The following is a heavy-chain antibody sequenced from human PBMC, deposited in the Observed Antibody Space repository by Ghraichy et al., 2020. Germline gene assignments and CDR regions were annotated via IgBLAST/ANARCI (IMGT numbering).Heavy chain of an antibody. CDR3: GREPGGAAGS. J-gene: IGHJ5*02. Sequence: GESLNISCGASGFNFGRFWMHWVRQPPGKGLVWVSRISDNDGSRTDYADSVRGRFTISRDNAKSTLYLQMNSLRPEDTAVYYCGREPGGAAGSWGQGTLVTVSS. V-gene: IGHV3-74*01. CDR1: GFNFGRFW. CDR2: ISDNDGSRT. D-gene: IGHD3-16*01.